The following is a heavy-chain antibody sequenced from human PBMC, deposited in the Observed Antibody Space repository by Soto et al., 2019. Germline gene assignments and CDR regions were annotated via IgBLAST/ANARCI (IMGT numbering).Heavy chain of an antibody. D-gene: IGHD3-22*01. Sequence: TGGSLRLSCVASGFTFSSYAMHWVRQAPGKGLEWVAVISIDGTNKYYADSVKGRFTMSRDNSKNTLYLQMNSLRAEDTAVYYCARAYYYDSSGFYRTDFYYYGMDVWGQGTTVTVSS. CDR1: GFTFSSYA. CDR3: ARAYYYDSSGFYRTDFYYYGMDV. V-gene: IGHV3-30*04. J-gene: IGHJ6*02. CDR2: ISIDGTNK.